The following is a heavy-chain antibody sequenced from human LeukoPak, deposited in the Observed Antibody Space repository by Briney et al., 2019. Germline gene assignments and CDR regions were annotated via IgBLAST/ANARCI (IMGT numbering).Heavy chain of an antibody. CDR3: ARGQLDDPFDT. CDR2: IYYSGST. Sequence: SETLSLTCTVSGGSISSGDYYWSWIRQPPGKGLEWIGYIYYSGSTYYNPSLKSRVTISVDTSKNQFSLKLSSVTAADTAVYYCARGQLDDPFDTWGQGTMVTVSS. D-gene: IGHD6-6*01. V-gene: IGHV4-30-4*08. J-gene: IGHJ3*02. CDR1: GGSISSGDYY.